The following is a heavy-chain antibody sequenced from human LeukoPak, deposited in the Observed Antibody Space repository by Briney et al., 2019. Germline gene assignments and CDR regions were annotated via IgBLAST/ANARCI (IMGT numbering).Heavy chain of an antibody. J-gene: IGHJ4*02. D-gene: IGHD6-6*01. CDR1: GYTFTGYY. Sequence: ASVKVSCKASGYTFTGYYMHWVRQAPGQGLEWMGWINPNSGGTNYAQKFQGRVTMTRDTSISTAYMELSRLRSDDTAVYYCARYSSSSLVGFDYWGQGTLVTVSS. V-gene: IGHV1-2*02. CDR2: INPNSGGT. CDR3: ARYSSSSLVGFDY.